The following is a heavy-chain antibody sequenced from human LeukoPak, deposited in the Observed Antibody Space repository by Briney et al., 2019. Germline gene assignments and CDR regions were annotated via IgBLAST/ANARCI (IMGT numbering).Heavy chain of an antibody. CDR3: ARGHSSGWFYYYYGMDV. CDR1: GGSISSYY. Sequence: SETLSLTCTVSGGSISSYYWSWIRQPPGKGLEWIGCIYYSGSTNYNPSLKSRVTISVDTSKNQFSLKLSSVTAADTAVYYCARGHSSGWFYYYYGMDVWGQGTTVTVSS. V-gene: IGHV4-59*01. D-gene: IGHD6-19*01. J-gene: IGHJ6*02. CDR2: IYYSGST.